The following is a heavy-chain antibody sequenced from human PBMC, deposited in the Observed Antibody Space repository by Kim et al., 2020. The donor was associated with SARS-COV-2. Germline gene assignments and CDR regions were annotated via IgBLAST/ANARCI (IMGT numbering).Heavy chain of an antibody. D-gene: IGHD3-16*01. CDR3: AKKGVVGILGPYYFDY. J-gene: IGHJ4*02. V-gene: IGHV3-23*01. CDR1: GFTFSSYA. Sequence: GGSLRLSCAASGFTFSSYAMSWVRQAPGKGLEWVSAISGSGGSTYYADSVKGRFTISRDNSKNTLYLQMNSLRAEDTAVYYCAKKGVVGILGPYYFDYWGQGTLVTVSS. CDR2: ISGSGGST.